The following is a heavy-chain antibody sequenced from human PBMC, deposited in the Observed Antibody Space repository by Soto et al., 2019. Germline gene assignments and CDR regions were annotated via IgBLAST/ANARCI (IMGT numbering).Heavy chain of an antibody. Sequence: GASVKVSCKASGYTFTSYGISWVRQAPGQGLEWMGRISAYNGNTNYAQKLQGRVTMTTDTSTSTAYMELRSLRSDDTAVYYCARAIVLRFLEWLSPQYGFDPWGQGTLVTVSS. CDR1: GYTFTSYG. J-gene: IGHJ5*02. D-gene: IGHD3-3*01. V-gene: IGHV1-18*01. CDR3: ARAIVLRFLEWLSPQYGFDP. CDR2: ISAYNGNT.